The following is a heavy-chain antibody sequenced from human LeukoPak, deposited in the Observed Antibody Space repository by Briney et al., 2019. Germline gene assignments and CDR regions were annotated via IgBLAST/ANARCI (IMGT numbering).Heavy chain of an antibody. V-gene: IGHV1-2*02. CDR1: GYTFTGYY. CDR2: INPNSGGT. D-gene: IGHD2-2*01. Sequence: ASVKVSCKASGYTFTGYYMHWVRQAPEQGLEWMGWINPNSGGTNYAQKFQGRVTMTRDTSISTAYMELSRLRSDDTAVYYCARIVPSPGAANYFDYWGQGTLVTVSS. CDR3: ARIVPSPGAANYFDY. J-gene: IGHJ4*02.